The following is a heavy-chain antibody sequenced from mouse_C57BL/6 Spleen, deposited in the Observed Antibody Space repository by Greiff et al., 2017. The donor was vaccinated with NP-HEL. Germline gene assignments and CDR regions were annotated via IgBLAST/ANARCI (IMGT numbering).Heavy chain of an antibody. CDR2: IYPRSGNT. V-gene: IGHV1-81*01. Sequence: QVQLQPSGAELARPGASVKLSCKASGYTFTRYGISWVKQRTGQGLAWIGEIYPRSGNTYYNEKFKGKATLTADKSASTAYMELRSLTSEDSAVYFCAPEGWYFDVWGTGTTVTVSS. CDR3: APEGWYFDV. CDR1: GYTFTRYG. J-gene: IGHJ1*03.